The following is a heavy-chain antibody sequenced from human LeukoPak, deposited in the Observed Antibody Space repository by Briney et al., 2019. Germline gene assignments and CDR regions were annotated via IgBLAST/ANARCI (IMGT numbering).Heavy chain of an antibody. CDR1: GGTFSSYA. CDR3: ARGRRGPTAMVDY. V-gene: IGHV1-69*04. J-gene: IGHJ4*02. CDR2: IIPILGIA. D-gene: IGHD5-18*01. Sequence: SVKVSCKASGGTFSSYAISWERQAPGQGLEWMGRIIPILGIANYAQKFQGRVTITADKSTSTAYMELSSLRSEDTAVYYCARGRRGPTAMVDYWGQGTLVTVSS.